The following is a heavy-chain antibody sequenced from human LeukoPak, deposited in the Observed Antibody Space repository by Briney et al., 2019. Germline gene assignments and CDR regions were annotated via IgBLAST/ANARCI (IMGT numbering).Heavy chain of an antibody. CDR2: IFYSGST. J-gene: IGHJ4*02. CDR3: ASGGLVSRYLDH. V-gene: IGHV4-4*02. CDR1: GSSISSSTW. Sequence: SETLSLTCAVSGSSISSSTWWTWVRQPPGKGLEWIGEIFYSGSTNSNPSLKRRLTMSVDESKHEFSLKLTSVTAADTAVYYCASGGLVSRYLDHWGQGTLVTVSP. D-gene: IGHD3-9*01.